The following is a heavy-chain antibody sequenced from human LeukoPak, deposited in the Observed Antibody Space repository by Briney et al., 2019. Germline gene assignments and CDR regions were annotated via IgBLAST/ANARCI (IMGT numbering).Heavy chain of an antibody. CDR3: ARLGYFDWLLYGYYYYGMDV. D-gene: IGHD3-9*01. V-gene: IGHV4-34*01. CDR1: GGSFSGYY. J-gene: IGHJ6*02. Sequence: SETLSLTCAVYGGSFSGYYWSWIRQPPGKGLEWIGEINHSGSTNYNPSLKSRVTISVDTPKNQFSLKLSSVTAADTAVYYCARLGYFDWLLYGYYYYGMDVWGQGTTVTVSS. CDR2: INHSGST.